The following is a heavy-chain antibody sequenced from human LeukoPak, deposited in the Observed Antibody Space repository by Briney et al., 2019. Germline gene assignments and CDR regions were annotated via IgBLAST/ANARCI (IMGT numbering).Heavy chain of an antibody. CDR3: ARVRDYGEAGDY. J-gene: IGHJ4*02. CDR2: INSDGSST. V-gene: IGHV3-74*01. CDR1: GFTFSSYW. D-gene: IGHD4-17*01. Sequence: GGSLRLSCAASGFTFSSYWMHWVRQAPGKGLVWVSRINSDGSSTSYADSVKGRFTISRDNAKNTLYLQMNSLRAEDTAVYYCARVRDYGEAGDYWGQGTLVTVSS.